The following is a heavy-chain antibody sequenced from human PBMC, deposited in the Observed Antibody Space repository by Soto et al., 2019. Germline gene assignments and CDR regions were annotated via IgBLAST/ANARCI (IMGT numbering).Heavy chain of an antibody. CDR2: IIPIFGTA. V-gene: IGHV1-69*13. CDR1: GGTFSSYA. Sequence: GASVKVSCKASGGTFSSYAISWVRQAPGQGLEWMGGIIPIFGTANYAQKFQGRVTITADESTSTAYMELSSLRSEDTAVYYCARGGRGYSYGSYYYYGMDAWGQGTTVTVSS. J-gene: IGHJ6*02. CDR3: ARGGRGYSYGSYYYYGMDA. D-gene: IGHD5-18*01.